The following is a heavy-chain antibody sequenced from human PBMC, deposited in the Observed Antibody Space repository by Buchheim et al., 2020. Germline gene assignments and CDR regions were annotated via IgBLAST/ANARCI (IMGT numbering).Heavy chain of an antibody. Sequence: QLQLQESGPGLVKPSETLSLTCAVSGGSISRSSYYWDWIRQPPGKGLEWIGSIYYSGSTYHNPSLKSRATISADTSKNQFSLKLSSVTAADTAVFYCARRSSGWYSAFDIWGPGT. D-gene: IGHD6-19*01. CDR2: IYYSGST. CDR3: ARRSSGWYSAFDI. V-gene: IGHV4-39*01. CDR1: GGSISRSSYY. J-gene: IGHJ3*02.